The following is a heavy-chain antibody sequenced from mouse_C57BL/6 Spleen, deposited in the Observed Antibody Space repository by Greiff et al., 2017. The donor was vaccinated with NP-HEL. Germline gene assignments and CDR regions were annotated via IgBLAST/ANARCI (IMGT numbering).Heavy chain of an antibody. CDR1: GYAFSSYW. J-gene: IGHJ4*01. Sequence: QVQLKQSGAELVKPGASVKISCKASGYAFSSYWMNWVKQRPGKGLEWIGQIYPGDGDTNYNGKFKGKATLTADKSSSTAYMQLSSLTSEDSAVYFCARAGLRSSMDYWGQGTSVTVSS. CDR2: IYPGDGDT. D-gene: IGHD1-1*01. V-gene: IGHV1-80*01. CDR3: ARAGLRSSMDY.